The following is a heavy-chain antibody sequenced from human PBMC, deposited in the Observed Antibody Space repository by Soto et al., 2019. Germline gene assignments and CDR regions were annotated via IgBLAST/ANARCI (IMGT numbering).Heavy chain of an antibody. D-gene: IGHD6-19*01. Sequence: GGSLRLSCAASGFTFSNYSVNWVRQAPGKGLEWVSYISGSSVTIYYADSVRGRFTISRDNAKNSLYLQMNSLRAEDTAVYYCATDSSRAFHADRGQGTQVTVSS. V-gene: IGHV3-48*01. J-gene: IGHJ4*02. CDR3: ATDSSRAFHAD. CDR1: GFTFSNYS. CDR2: ISGSSVTI.